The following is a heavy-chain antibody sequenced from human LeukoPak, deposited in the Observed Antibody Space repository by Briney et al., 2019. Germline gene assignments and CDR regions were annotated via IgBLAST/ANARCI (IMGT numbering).Heavy chain of an antibody. V-gene: IGHV1-18*01. Sequence: ASVKVSCEASGYTFTSYGISWVRQTPGQGLEWMGWISAYNGNTNYAQKLQGRVTMTTDTSTGTAYMELRSLRSDDTAVYYCARPFRSGRPLDYCGQGTLVTVSS. D-gene: IGHD6-19*01. CDR3: ARPFRSGRPLDY. J-gene: IGHJ4*02. CDR1: GYTFTSYG. CDR2: ISAYNGNT.